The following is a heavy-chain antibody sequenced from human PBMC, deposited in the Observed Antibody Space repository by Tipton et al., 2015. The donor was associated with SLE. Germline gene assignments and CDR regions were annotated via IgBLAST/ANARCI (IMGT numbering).Heavy chain of an antibody. D-gene: IGHD5-18*01. Sequence: GSLRLSCVVSGGSVADNNWWSWVRQRQPPGKGLEWIGDIYHSGHTNYNPSLKSRVTISVDKSKNQFSLQVTSVTAADTAIYYCAREVGDSEGWGYFYYMDVWGKGTTVTVSS. CDR1: GGSVADNNW. J-gene: IGHJ6*03. V-gene: IGHV4-4*02. CDR3: AREVGDSEGWGYFYYMDV. CDR2: IYHSGHT.